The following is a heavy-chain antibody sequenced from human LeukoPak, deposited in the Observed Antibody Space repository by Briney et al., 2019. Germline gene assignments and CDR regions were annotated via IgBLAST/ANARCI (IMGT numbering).Heavy chain of an antibody. V-gene: IGHV4-59*01. J-gene: IGHJ4*02. CDR1: GGSISSYY. Sequence: SETLSLTCTVSGGSISSYYWSWIRQPPGKGLEWIGYIYYSGSTNYNPSLKSRVTISVDTSKNQFSLKLSSVTAADTAVYYCARGPYSGSYERWGQGTLVTVSS. D-gene: IGHD1-26*01. CDR3: ARGPYSGSYER. CDR2: IYYSGST.